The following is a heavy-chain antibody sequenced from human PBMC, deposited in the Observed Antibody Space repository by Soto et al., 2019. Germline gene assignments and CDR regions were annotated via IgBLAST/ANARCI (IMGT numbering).Heavy chain of an antibody. V-gene: IGHV4-39*01. CDR3: ARASGKYSPFAH. CDR1: GGSITDSSYY. J-gene: IGHJ4*02. D-gene: IGHD2-15*01. CDR2: FYYSGTI. Sequence: QLLLQESGPGLVKPSETLSLTCTVSGGSITDSSYYWGWIRQPPGKGLEWIGSFYYSGTIFYNPSLKSRISISVDASNNQFFLKVRSVTAADTALYYCARASGKYSPFAHWGQGTLATVSS.